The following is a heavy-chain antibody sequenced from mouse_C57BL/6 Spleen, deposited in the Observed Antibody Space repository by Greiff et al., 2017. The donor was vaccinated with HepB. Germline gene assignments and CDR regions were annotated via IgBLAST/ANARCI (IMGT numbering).Heavy chain of an antibody. D-gene: IGHD2-4*01. J-gene: IGHJ3*01. CDR2: INPGSGGN. CDR1: GYAFTNYL. CDR3: ARSKNDYDGFAY. Sequence: QVQLQQSGAELVRPGTSVKVSCKASGYAFTNYLIEWVKQRPGQGLEWIGVINPGSGGNNYNEKFKGKATLTADKSSSTAYMQLSSLTSEDSAVYFCARSKNDYDGFAYWGQGTLVTVSA. V-gene: IGHV1-54*01.